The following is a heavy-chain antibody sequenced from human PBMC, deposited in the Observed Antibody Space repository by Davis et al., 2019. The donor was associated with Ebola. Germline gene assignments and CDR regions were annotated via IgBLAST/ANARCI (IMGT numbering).Heavy chain of an antibody. Sequence: PGGSLRLSCAASGFTFSSYGMHWVRQAPGKGLEWVAVISYDGSNKYYADSVKGRFTISRDNSKNTLYLQMNSLRAEDTAVYYCAKFRATFWFDPWGQGTLVTVSS. J-gene: IGHJ5*02. CDR1: GFTFSSYG. V-gene: IGHV3-30*18. CDR2: ISYDGSNK. CDR3: AKFRATFWFDP. D-gene: IGHD5-12*01.